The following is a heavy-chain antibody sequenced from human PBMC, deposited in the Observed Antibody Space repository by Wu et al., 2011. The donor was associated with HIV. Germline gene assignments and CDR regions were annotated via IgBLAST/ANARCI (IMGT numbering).Heavy chain of an antibody. J-gene: IGHJ3*02. CDR2: SITVGAP. V-gene: IGHV4-59*08. CDR3: ASQDLPGARGHGAFDI. D-gene: IGHD1-26*01. Sequence: TCTVSGGSISSYYWSWIRQPHGRDWSGLGISITVGAPTTTPPSKSRVTISVDTSKNQFSLKLSSVTAADTAVYYCASQDLPGARGHGAFDIWGQGTMVTVSS. CDR1: GGSISSYY.